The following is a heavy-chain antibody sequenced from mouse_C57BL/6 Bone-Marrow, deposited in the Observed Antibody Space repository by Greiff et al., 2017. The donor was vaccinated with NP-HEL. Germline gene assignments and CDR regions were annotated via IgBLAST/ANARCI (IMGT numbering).Heavy chain of an antibody. V-gene: IGHV1-55*01. CDR3: ARQYYYGSSSAWFAY. Sequence: QVHVKQPGAELVKPGASVKMSCKASGYTFTSYWITWVKQRPGQGLEWIGDIYPGSGSTNYNEKFKSKATLTVDTSSSTAYMQLSSLTSEDSAVYYCARQYYYGSSSAWFAYWGQGTLVTVSA. CDR2: IYPGSGST. D-gene: IGHD1-1*01. CDR1: GYTFTSYW. J-gene: IGHJ3*01.